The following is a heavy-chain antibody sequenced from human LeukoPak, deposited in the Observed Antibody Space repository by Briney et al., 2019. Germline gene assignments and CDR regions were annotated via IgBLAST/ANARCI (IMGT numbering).Heavy chain of an antibody. CDR3: ARWYQTTVTRYYYYGMDV. V-gene: IGHV3-48*04. CDR1: GFTFSSYS. Sequence: GGSLRLSCAASGFTFSSYSMNWVRQAPGKGLEWVSYISSSSSTIYYADSVKGRFTISRDNAKNSLYLQMNSLRAEDTAVYYCARWYQTTVTRYYYYGMDVWGQGTTVTVSS. D-gene: IGHD4-17*01. J-gene: IGHJ6*02. CDR2: ISSSSSTI.